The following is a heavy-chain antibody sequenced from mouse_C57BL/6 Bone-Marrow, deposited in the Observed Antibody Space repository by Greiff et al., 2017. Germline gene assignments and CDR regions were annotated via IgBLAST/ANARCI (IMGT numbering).Heavy chain of an antibody. J-gene: IGHJ4*01. CDR3: AQTAQATDYYAMDY. V-gene: IGHV1-76*01. CDR2: IYPGSGNT. CDR1: GYTFTDYY. D-gene: IGHD3-2*02. Sequence: QVQLQQSGAELVRPGASVKLSCKASGYTFTDYYINWVKQRPGQGLEWIARIYPGSGNTYYNEKFKGKATLTAEKSSSTAYMQLSSLTSEDSAVYFCAQTAQATDYYAMDYWGQGTSVTVSS.